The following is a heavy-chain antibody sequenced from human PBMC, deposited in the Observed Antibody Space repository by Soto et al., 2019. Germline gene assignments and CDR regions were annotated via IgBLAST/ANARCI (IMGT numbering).Heavy chain of an antibody. D-gene: IGHD3-9*01. CDR3: ARRYAVALRYFDWLPNDAFAI. Sequence: GESLKISYKGSGYSFTSYWIGWVRQMPGKGLEWMGIIYPGDSDTRYSPSFQGQVTISADKSISTAYLQWSSLKASDTAMYYCARRYAVALRYFDWLPNDAFAIWGQGTMVTVSS. V-gene: IGHV5-51*01. CDR1: GYSFTSYW. J-gene: IGHJ3*02. CDR2: IYPGDSDT.